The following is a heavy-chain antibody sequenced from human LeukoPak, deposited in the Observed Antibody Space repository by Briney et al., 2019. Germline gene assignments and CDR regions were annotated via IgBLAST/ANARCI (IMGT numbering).Heavy chain of an antibody. J-gene: IGHJ5*02. CDR3: ARTPLGIPDRGWFDP. Sequence: SETLSLTCTVSGGSISSYYWSWIRQPPGKGLEWIGYIYYSGSTNYNPSLKSRVTISVDTSKNQFSLKLSSVTAADTAVYYCARTPLGIPDRGWFDPWGQGALVTVSS. CDR1: GGSISSYY. V-gene: IGHV4-59*08. CDR2: IYYSGST. D-gene: IGHD3-10*01.